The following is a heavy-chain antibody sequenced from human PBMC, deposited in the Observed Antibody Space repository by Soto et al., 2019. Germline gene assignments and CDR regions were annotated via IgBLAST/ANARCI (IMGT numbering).Heavy chain of an antibody. CDR3: AREVGGYSYASNWFDP. CDR1: GGSISSGGYS. CDR2: IYHSGST. V-gene: IGHV4-30-2*01. J-gene: IGHJ5*02. Sequence: PSETLSLTCAVSGGSISSGGYSWSWIRQPPGKGLEWIGYIYHSGSTYYNPSLKSRVTISVDRSKNQFSLKLSSVTAADTAVYYCAREVGGYSYASNWFDPWGQGTLVTVSS. D-gene: IGHD5-18*01.